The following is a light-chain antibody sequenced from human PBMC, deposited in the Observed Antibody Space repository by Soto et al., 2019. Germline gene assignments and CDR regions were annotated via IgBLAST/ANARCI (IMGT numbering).Light chain of an antibody. Sequence: DIQMTQSPSTLSASVGDRVTITCRASQSISSWLAWYQQKPGKAPKLLIYDASSLESGVPSRFSGSGSGTEFTLTIISLQPDDFATYYCQQYNSYPRTFGQGTKLDIK. V-gene: IGKV1-5*01. CDR3: QQYNSYPRT. J-gene: IGKJ1*01. CDR2: DAS. CDR1: QSISSW.